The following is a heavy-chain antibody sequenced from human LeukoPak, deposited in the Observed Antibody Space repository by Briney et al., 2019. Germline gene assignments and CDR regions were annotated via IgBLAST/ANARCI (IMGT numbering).Heavy chain of an antibody. CDR3: ASRIATAGSVDY. Sequence: GGSLRLSCAASGFTFSSYAMSWVRQAPGKGLEWVSTISDSGGSTYYADSVKGRFTISRDNSKNTLHLQMNTLRAEDTAVYYCASRIATAGSVDYWGQGTLVTVSS. CDR1: GFTFSSYA. CDR2: ISDSGGST. V-gene: IGHV3-23*01. J-gene: IGHJ4*02. D-gene: IGHD6-13*01.